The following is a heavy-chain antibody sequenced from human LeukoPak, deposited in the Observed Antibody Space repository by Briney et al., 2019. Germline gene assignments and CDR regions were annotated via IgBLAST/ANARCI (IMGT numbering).Heavy chain of an antibody. CDR1: GFIFSSYW. CDR2: IKQDGSEK. CDR3: ARDPHWGDGYFDF. J-gene: IGHJ4*02. V-gene: IGHV3-7*01. Sequence: PGGSLRLYCAASGFIFSSYWMSWVRQAPGKGLEWVANIKQDGSEKYYVDYVKGRFTISVDNAKRSLYLQMNSLKAKDTAVYYCARDPHWGDGYFDFWGQGALVTVSS. D-gene: IGHD3-10*01.